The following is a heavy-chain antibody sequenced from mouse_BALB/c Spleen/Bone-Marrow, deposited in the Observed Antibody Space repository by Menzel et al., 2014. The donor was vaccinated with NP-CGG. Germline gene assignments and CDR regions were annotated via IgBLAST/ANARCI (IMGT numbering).Heavy chain of an antibody. CDR2: IDPANGNT. Sequence: EVQLQQSGAELVKPGASVKLSCTASGFNIKDTYMHWVKQRPEQGLEWIGRIDPANGNTKYDPKFQGKATITADTSSNTAYLQLSSLTSEDTAVYYCASYYYGHYFDYWAQGTTLSASS. CDR1: GFNIKDTY. V-gene: IGHV14-3*02. J-gene: IGHJ2*01. D-gene: IGHD1-1*01. CDR3: ASYYYGHYFDY.